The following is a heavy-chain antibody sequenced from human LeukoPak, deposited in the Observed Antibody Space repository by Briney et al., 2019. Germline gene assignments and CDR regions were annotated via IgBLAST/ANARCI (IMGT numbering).Heavy chain of an antibody. D-gene: IGHD3-22*01. CDR3: ARDLLSYYYDSSGPSYFDY. J-gene: IGHJ4*02. CDR1: GFTFSSYG. Sequence: PGRSLRLSCAASGFTFSSYGMHWVRQAPGKGLEWVAVISYDGSNKYYADSVKGRFTISRDNSKNTLYLQMNSLRAEDTAVYYCARDLLSYYYDSSGPSYFDYWGQGTLVTVSS. V-gene: IGHV3-30*03. CDR2: ISYDGSNK.